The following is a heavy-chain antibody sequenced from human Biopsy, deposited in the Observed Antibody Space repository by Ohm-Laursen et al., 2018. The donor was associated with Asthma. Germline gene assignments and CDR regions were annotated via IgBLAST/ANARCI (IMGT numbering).Heavy chain of an antibody. CDR3: ARKAGSCISRTCYSLDF. CDR1: GGTFNTYV. CDR2: INSVFGTT. V-gene: IGHV1-69*01. D-gene: IGHD2-2*01. Sequence: SSVKVSCKSLGGTFNTYVIGWVRQAPGQGLKWMGGINSVFGTTTYPQKFQDRVTITADDSTSTVYMELSSLRSEGTAVYYCARKAGSCISRTCYSLDFWGQGTLVTVSS. J-gene: IGHJ4*02.